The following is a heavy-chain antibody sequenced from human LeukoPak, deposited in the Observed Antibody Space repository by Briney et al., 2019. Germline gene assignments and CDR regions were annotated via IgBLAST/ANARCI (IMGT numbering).Heavy chain of an antibody. CDR1: GGSFSGYY. Sequence: SETLSPTCAVYGGSFSGYYWSWIRQPPGKGLEWIGEINHSGGTNYDPSLKSRVTISVDTSKNQFSLKLSSVTAADTAVYYCARRRGSGSYYRIDYWGQGTLVTVSS. CDR2: INHSGGT. V-gene: IGHV4-34*01. D-gene: IGHD1-26*01. J-gene: IGHJ4*02. CDR3: ARRRGSGSYYRIDY.